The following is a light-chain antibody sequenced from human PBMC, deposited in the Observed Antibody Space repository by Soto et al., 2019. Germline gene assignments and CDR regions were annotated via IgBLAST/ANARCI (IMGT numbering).Light chain of an antibody. Sequence: QSVLTQPPSASGTPGQRVTISCSGGSSNMGTNTVSWYQQVPGTAPKGLIYVNDQRPSGVPDRFSGSNSGTSASLAISGLQPEDEAEYYCVAWDDSLNGHVFGTGTKVTVL. CDR1: SSNMGTNT. CDR3: VAWDDSLNGHV. J-gene: IGLJ1*01. CDR2: VND. V-gene: IGLV1-44*01.